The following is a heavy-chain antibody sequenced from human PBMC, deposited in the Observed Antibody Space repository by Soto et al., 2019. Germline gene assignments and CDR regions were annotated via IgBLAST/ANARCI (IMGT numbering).Heavy chain of an antibody. CDR2: VYYSGST. V-gene: IGHV4-61*08. J-gene: IGHJ4*02. CDR3: ARSGTIMATNFDS. Sequence: PSETLSLTCTVSGGSISSGDYYWSWIRQPPGKGLEWIGLVYYSGSTNNNPSLKSRLTISVDTSQNQFSLKLSSVTAADTAVYYCARSGTIMATNFDSWGQGTLVTVSS. D-gene: IGHD5-12*01. CDR1: GGSISSGDYY.